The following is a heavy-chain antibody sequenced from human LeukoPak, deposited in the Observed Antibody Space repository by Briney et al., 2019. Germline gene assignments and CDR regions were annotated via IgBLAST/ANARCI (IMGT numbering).Heavy chain of an antibody. J-gene: IGHJ5*02. Sequence: SETLSLTCTVSGGSISSYYWSWIRQPPGKGLEWIGYIYYSGSTNYNPPLKSRVTISVDTSKHQFSLKLSSVTAADTAVYYCARDRMGSGSYFPSFDPWGQGTLVTVSS. V-gene: IGHV4-59*01. D-gene: IGHD3-10*01. CDR2: IYYSGST. CDR3: ARDRMGSGSYFPSFDP. CDR1: GGSISSYY.